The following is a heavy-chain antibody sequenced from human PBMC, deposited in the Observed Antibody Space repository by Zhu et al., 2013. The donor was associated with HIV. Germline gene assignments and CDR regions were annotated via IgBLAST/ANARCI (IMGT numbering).Heavy chain of an antibody. V-gene: IGHV1-2*02. CDR1: GYTFSDYF. D-gene: IGHD3-16*01. CDR2: IDPDRGGT. CDR3: ARDEVLRGSPYYYYGMDV. J-gene: IGHJ6*04. Sequence: QVQLVQSGSEVKKPGASVKVSCKASGYTFSDYFLHWVRQAPGQGPEWMGWIDPDRGGTNYAQKFQGRVIMTRDTSINTAYMELSRLTSDDTAMYFCARDEVLRGSPYYYYGMDVWAEGTTVSVSS.